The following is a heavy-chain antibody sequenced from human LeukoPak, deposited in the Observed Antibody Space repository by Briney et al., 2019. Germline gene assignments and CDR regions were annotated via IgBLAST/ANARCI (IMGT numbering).Heavy chain of an antibody. Sequence: GGSLRLSCAASGFTFSNYWMHWVRQAPGKGLVWVSRISTDGSSTNYADSVKGRFTISRDNSKNTLYLQMNSLRADETAVYYCASRPGADIGPLDYWGQGTLVTVSS. CDR1: GFTFSNYW. CDR3: ASRPGADIGPLDY. J-gene: IGHJ4*02. V-gene: IGHV3-74*01. D-gene: IGHD2-2*01. CDR2: ISTDGSST.